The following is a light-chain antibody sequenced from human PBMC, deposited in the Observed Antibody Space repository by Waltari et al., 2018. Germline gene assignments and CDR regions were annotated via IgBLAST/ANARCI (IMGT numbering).Light chain of an antibody. CDR2: EVS. V-gene: IGLV2-14*01. J-gene: IGLJ2*01. Sequence: QSALTQPASVSGSPGQSITISCTGTSSDVGAYNYVSWYQQHPGKAPKVMIYEVSNRPSGVSNRFAGSKSGNTASLTISGLQGEDEADYYCSSYTSSSTVVFGGGTKLTVL. CDR1: SSDVGAYNY. CDR3: SSYTSSSTVV.